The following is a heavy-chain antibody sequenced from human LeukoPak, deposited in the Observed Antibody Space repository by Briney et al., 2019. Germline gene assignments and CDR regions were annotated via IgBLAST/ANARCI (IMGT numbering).Heavy chain of an antibody. CDR1: GLTFSSYA. Sequence: GGSLRLSCAASGLTFSSYAMSWVRQAPGKGLDWASTISGTGGSTYYGDSVKGRFTISRDNSKNTLYLQMNSLRAEDTAVYFCASRENNYGLGDWGQGTLVTVSS. CDR3: ASRENNYGLGD. CDR2: ISGTGGST. D-gene: IGHD3-10*01. J-gene: IGHJ1*01. V-gene: IGHV3-23*01.